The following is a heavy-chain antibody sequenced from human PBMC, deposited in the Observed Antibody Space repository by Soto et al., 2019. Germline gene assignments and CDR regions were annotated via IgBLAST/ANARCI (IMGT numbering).Heavy chain of an antibody. V-gene: IGHV3-23*01. CDR2: ISASGGTT. J-gene: IGHJ5*02. Sequence: EVQLLESGGDLVQRGGSLRLSCAAYGFTFSKYAMSWVRQAPGKGLEWVSSISASGGTTYYADSVKGRFTISRDNSENTLYLQLNSLRADDTAIFYCVKDKYDSGSSMGNWFDPWGQGTLVTVSS. CDR3: VKDKYDSGSSMGNWFDP. CDR1: GFTFSKYA. D-gene: IGHD3-10*01.